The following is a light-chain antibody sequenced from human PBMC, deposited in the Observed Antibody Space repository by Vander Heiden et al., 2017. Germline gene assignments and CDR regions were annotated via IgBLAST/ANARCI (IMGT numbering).Light chain of an antibody. CDR1: ELGDKY. CDR3: QAWDNNTMI. Sequence: SFALAQPPSVSVSPGQTASINCSGYELGDKYACWYQQKPGQSPVLVIYQDTKRPSGIPERISGSNSGNTATLTISGTEAMDEADYFCQAWDNNTMIFGGGTKLSVL. V-gene: IGLV3-1*01. CDR2: QDT. J-gene: IGLJ2*01.